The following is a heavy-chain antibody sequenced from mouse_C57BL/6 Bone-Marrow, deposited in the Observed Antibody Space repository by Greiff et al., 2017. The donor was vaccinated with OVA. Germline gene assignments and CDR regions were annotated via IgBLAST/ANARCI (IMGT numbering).Heavy chain of an antibody. CDR1: GYTFTDYY. CDR2: IFPGSGST. J-gene: IGHJ2*01. Sequence: VQLQQSGPELVKPGASVKISCKASGYTFTDYYINWVKQRPGQGLEWIGWIFPGSGSTYYNEKFKGKATLTVYKSSSTAYMLLSSLTSEDSAVYFCAIDDYDEGDGNYWGQGTTLTVSS. V-gene: IGHV1-75*01. CDR3: AIDDYDEGDGNY. D-gene: IGHD2-4*01.